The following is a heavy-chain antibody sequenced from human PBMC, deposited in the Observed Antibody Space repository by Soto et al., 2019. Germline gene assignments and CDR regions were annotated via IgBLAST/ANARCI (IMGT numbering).Heavy chain of an antibody. V-gene: IGHV4-39*01. J-gene: IGHJ4*02. Sequence: SETLSLTCAVSGGSISSSPYYWGWIRQPPGKGLEWIGSVFHSGSTYYNPSLMSRVTISVDTSTNQFFLRLSSVTAADTAVYFGAGLDNADNSTLYSYFDCWGQGTLVTVSS. CDR2: VFHSGST. D-gene: IGHD1-1*01. CDR1: GGSISSSPYY. CDR3: AGLDNADNSTLYSYFDC.